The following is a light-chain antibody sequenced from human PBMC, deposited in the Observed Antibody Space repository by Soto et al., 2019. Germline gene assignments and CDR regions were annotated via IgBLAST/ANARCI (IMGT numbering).Light chain of an antibody. Sequence: SYELTQPPSVSVAPGQTARITCGGNNIGGKSVHWYQQKPGQAPVLVVYDDSDRPSGIPDRFSGSNSGDTATLTIRRVEAGDEADYYCQVWDSDSDLVVFGGGTKLTVL. CDR1: NIGGKS. CDR3: QVWDSDSDLVV. CDR2: DDS. J-gene: IGLJ2*01. V-gene: IGLV3-21*02.